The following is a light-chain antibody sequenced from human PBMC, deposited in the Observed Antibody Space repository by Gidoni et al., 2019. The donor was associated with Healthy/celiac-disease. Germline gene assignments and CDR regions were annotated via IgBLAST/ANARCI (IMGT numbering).Light chain of an antibody. CDR3: QQRSNWRIT. CDR2: DAS. CDR1: QSVSSY. Sequence: EIVLTQSPATLSLSPGERATLSCRASQSVSSYLAWYQQKPGQAPRLLYYDASNRATGLPAWFGGSWAATGFTPTISILEPEVLAFYCCQQRSNWRITFGQGTRLEIK. J-gene: IGKJ5*01. V-gene: IGKV3-11*01.